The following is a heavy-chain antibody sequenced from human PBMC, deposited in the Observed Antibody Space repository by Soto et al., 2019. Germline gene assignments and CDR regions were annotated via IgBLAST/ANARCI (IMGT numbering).Heavy chain of an antibody. J-gene: IGHJ4*02. CDR2: IYYTGST. CDR1: GYSISSGYY. CDR3: ARIEMASIK. Sequence: SETLSLTCAVSGYSISSGYYWGWLRQPPGKGLEWIGHIYYTGSTFYSPSLKSRLTISLDTSKNQFSLDLRSVTAADTAMYYCARIEMASIKWGRGTLVTVSS. V-gene: IGHV4-38-2*01.